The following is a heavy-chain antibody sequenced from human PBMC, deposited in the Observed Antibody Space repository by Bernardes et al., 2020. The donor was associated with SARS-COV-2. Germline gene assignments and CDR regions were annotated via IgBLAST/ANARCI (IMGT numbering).Heavy chain of an antibody. CDR3: ARESTTGGVGYFFDF. J-gene: IGHJ4*02. CDR2: IIPILGRT. CDR1: GTSFTSST. Sequence: SVKVSCKTSGTSFTSSTISWVRQAPGQGLEWMGRIIPILGRTDYVQKFQGRVTITADSSTRTLYMELSSLRSDDTAVYYCARESTTGGVGYFFDFWGQGTLVTVSS. D-gene: IGHD3-16*01. V-gene: IGHV1-69*08.